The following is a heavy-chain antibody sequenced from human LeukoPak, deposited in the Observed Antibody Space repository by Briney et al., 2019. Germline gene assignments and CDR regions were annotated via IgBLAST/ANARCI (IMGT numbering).Heavy chain of an antibody. CDR2: IDPSDGST. CDR1: GYTLNSYY. V-gene: IGHV1-46*02. J-gene: IGHJ5*01. CDR3: TRDESGTRRGWFEY. Sequence: ASVKVSCKASGYTLNSYYMHWVRQAPGQGLEWMGIIDPSDGSTIYAQKFQGRVTMTRDTSTSTVHMELSSLRSDDTAVYYCTRDESGTRRGWFEYWGQGTLVTVSS.